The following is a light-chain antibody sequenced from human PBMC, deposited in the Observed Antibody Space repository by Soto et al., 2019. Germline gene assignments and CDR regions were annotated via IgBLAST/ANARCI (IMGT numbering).Light chain of an antibody. CDR2: GAS. Sequence: EVVLSQSPGILSLSPGERATLSCRASQSVSSSYLSWYQQKPGQAPRLLIYGASTRATGIPARFSGSGSGTDFTLTISSLQPEDFAVYYCQQDYNLPRTFGQGTKVDIK. CDR3: QQDYNLPRT. CDR1: QSVSSSY. V-gene: IGKV3D-7*01. J-gene: IGKJ1*01.